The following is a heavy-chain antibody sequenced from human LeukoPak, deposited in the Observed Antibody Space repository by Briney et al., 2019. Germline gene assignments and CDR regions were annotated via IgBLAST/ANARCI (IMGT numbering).Heavy chain of an antibody. CDR1: GGSFSGYY. CDR3: ARGDIVAIPAAISAYYYMDV. D-gene: IGHD2-2*01. V-gene: IGHV4-34*01. CDR2: INHSGST. Sequence: SETLSLTCAVYGGSFSGYYWSWIRQPPGKGLEWIGEINHSGSTNYNPSLKSRVTISVDTSKIQFSLKLSSVTAADTAVYYCARGDIVAIPAAISAYYYMDVWGKGTTVTVSS. J-gene: IGHJ6*03.